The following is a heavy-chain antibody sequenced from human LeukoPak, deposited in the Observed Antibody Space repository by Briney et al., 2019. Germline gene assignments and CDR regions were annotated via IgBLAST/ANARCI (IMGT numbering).Heavy chain of an antibody. CDR2: IKRKTDAGTT. CDR3: TTDFDSSGYNLFDY. J-gene: IGHJ4*02. V-gene: IGHV3-15*07. CDR1: GFTFSDAW. D-gene: IGHD3-22*01. Sequence: PGGSLRLSCAASGFTFSDAWMNWVRQAPGKGLEWVGRIKRKTDAGTTDYAAPVKGRFTISGDDSKNTLYLQMNSLKTEDTAVYYCTTDFDSSGYNLFDYWGQGTLVTVSS.